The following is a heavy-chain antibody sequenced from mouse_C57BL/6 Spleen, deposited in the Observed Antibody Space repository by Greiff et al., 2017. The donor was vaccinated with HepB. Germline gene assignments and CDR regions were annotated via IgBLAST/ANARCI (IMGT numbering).Heavy chain of an antibody. Sequence: VQRVESGAELMKPGASVKLSCKATGYTFTGYWIEWVKQRPGHGLEWIGEILPGSGSTNYNEKFKGKATFTADTSSNTAYMQLSSLTTEDSAIYYCARRGIYYGNYVIAYWGQGTLVTVSA. V-gene: IGHV1-9*01. CDR2: ILPGSGST. CDR1: GYTFTGYW. J-gene: IGHJ3*01. D-gene: IGHD2-1*01. CDR3: ARRGIYYGNYVIAY.